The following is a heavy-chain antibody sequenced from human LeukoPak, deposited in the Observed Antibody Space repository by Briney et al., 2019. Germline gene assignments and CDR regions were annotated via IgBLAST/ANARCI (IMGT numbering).Heavy chain of an antibody. Sequence: PGGSLRLSCAASGFTFSSYAMSWVRQAPGKGLEWVSAISGSGGSTYYADSVKGRFTISRDNSKNTLYLQMNSLRAEDTAVYYCAKPIIVGARSAYYYYMDVWGKGTTVTVSS. CDR3: AKPIIVGARSAYYYYMDV. D-gene: IGHD1-26*01. CDR2: ISGSGGST. V-gene: IGHV3-23*01. J-gene: IGHJ6*03. CDR1: GFTFSSYA.